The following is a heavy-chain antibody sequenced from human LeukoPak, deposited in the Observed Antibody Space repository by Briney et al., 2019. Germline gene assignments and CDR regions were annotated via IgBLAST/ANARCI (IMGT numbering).Heavy chain of an antibody. CDR1: GYAITSGGFS. D-gene: IGHD1-26*01. J-gene: IGHJ4*02. V-gene: IGHV4-30-2*01. CDR3: ARASVRWELIFDY. CDR2: IYDRGPA. Sequence: SETLSLTCTVSGYAITSGGFSWNWIRQPPGKGLEWIGCIYDRGPAYYNPSLKSRFTISVDRPKNQFFLNVTSLTAADTAVYYCARASVRWELIFDYWGQGTLVTVSS.